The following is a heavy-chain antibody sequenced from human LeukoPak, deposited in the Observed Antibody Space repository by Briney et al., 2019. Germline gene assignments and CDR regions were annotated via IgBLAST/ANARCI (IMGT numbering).Heavy chain of an antibody. CDR1: GFTFGDYA. J-gene: IGHJ3*02. CDR2: IRSKAYGGTT. V-gene: IGHV3-49*03. CDR3: TRRASHYDILTGAENDAFDI. D-gene: IGHD3-9*01. Sequence: GGSLRLSCTASGFTFGDYAMSWFRQAPGKGLEWVGFIRSKAYGGTTEYAASVKGRFTISRDDSKSIAYLQMNSLKTEDTAVYYCTRRASHYDILTGAENDAFDIWGQGTMVTVSS.